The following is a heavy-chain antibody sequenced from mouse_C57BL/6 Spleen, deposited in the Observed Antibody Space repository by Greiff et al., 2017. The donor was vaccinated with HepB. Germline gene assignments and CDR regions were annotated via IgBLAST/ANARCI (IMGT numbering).Heavy chain of an antibody. CDR3: ARADDGYYFAWFAY. D-gene: IGHD2-3*01. V-gene: IGHV1-18*01. Sequence: EVQLQQSGPELVKPGASVKIPCKASGYTFTDYNMDWVKQSHGKSLEWIGDINPNNGGTIYNQKFKGKATLTVDKSSSTAYMELRSLTSEDTAVYYCARADDGYYFAWFAYWGQGTLVTVSA. CDR1: GYTFTDYN. J-gene: IGHJ3*01. CDR2: INPNNGGT.